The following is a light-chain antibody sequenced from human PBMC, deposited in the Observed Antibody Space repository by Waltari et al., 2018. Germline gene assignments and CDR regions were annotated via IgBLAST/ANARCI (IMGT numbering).Light chain of an antibody. CDR1: GSDLGGFNY. J-gene: IGLJ3*02. Sequence: QSALTQPASVSGSPGQSITISCTGAGSDLGGFNYVSWYQQHPGKAPKLMINDVSNRLSVISIRVSGSTAGNTASLTISGLQAEDEAYYHCCLYTSSRTWVFGGGTKVTVL. V-gene: IGLV2-14*03. CDR2: DVS. CDR3: CLYTSSRTWV.